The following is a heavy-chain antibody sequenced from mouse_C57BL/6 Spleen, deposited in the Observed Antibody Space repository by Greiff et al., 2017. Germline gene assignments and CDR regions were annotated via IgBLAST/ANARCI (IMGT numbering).Heavy chain of an antibody. V-gene: IGHV1-64*01. CDR2: IHPNSGST. J-gene: IGHJ4*01. Sequence: QVQLQQPGAELVKPGASVKLSCKASGYTFTSYWMHWVKQRPGQGLEWIGMIHPNSGSTNYNEKFKSKATLTVDKSSSTAYMQLSSLTSEDSAVYYCARDYYGNYIDYAMDYWGQGTSVTVSS. CDR1: GYTFTSYW. D-gene: IGHD2-1*01. CDR3: ARDYYGNYIDYAMDY.